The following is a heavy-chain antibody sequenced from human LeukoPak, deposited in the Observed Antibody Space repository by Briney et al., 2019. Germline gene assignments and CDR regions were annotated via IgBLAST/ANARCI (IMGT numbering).Heavy chain of an antibody. Sequence: SGPTLLKPTRTLTLTCTFSGFSLSTSGVGVGWIRQPPGRDLEWLALIYWDDDNRYSPSLKSRLTITKDTSKNQVVLTMTNMDPVDTATYYCAHMGIAVALDHWGQGTLVTVSS. CDR3: AHMGIAVALDH. V-gene: IGHV2-5*02. J-gene: IGHJ5*02. D-gene: IGHD6-19*01. CDR1: GFSLSTSGVG. CDR2: IYWDDDN.